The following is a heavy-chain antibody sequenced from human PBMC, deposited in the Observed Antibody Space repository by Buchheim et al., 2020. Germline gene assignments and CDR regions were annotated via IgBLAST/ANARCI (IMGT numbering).Heavy chain of an antibody. Sequence: VQLEESGGGLVKPGGSLRLSCAASGFTLSDHSMNWVRQTPGSGLEWLACISSTSNHIFYADSVQGRFTVSRDNAKNSVSLQMSSLRVEDSALYFCVRDGSLAARSDQYYYYMDVWGKGTT. CDR3: VRDGSLAARSDQYYYYMDV. D-gene: IGHD6-6*01. CDR2: ISSTSNHI. V-gene: IGHV3-21*02. J-gene: IGHJ6*03. CDR1: GFTLSDHS.